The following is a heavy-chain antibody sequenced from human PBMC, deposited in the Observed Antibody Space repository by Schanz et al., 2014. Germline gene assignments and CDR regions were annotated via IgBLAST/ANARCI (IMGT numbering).Heavy chain of an antibody. CDR3: AKDDTQVNGMDV. CDR2: ISYDGRHK. V-gene: IGHV3-30*18. J-gene: IGHJ6*02. CDR1: GFTFSGYG. Sequence: QVQLVESGGCVVQPGRSLRLSCAASGFTFSGYGMHWVRQAPGKGLEWVAIISYDGRHKNYADSVKGRFTISRDNSKNTLHLQMNSLRVEDTAVYYCAKDDTQVNGMDVWGQGTTVTVSS.